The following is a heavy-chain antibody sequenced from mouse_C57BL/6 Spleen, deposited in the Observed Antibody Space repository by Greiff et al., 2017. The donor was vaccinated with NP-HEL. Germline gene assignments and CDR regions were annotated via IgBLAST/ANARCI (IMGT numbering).Heavy chain of an antibody. J-gene: IGHJ3*01. CDR3: ARSDPIFAY. CDR2: ISYDGSN. Sequence: EVKVEESGPGLVKPSQSLSLTCSVTGYSITSGYYWNWIRQFPGNKLEWMGYISYDGSNNYNPSLKNRISITRDTSKNQFFLKLNSVTTEDTATYYCARSDPIFAYWGQGTLVTVSA. V-gene: IGHV3-6*01. CDR1: GYSITSGYY.